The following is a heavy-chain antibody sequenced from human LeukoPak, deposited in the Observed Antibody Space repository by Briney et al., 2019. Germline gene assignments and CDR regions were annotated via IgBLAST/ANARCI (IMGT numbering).Heavy chain of an antibody. J-gene: IGHJ4*02. D-gene: IGHD4-17*01. CDR1: GFTFSSYA. CDR3: ARGVMTTVTRRIDY. Sequence: HPGGSLRLSCAASGFTFSSYAMHWVRQAPGKGLEWVAVISYDGSNKYYADSVKGRFTISRDNSKNTLYLQMNSLRAEDTAVYYCARGVMTTVTRRIDYWGQGTLVTVSS. V-gene: IGHV3-30-3*01. CDR2: ISYDGSNK.